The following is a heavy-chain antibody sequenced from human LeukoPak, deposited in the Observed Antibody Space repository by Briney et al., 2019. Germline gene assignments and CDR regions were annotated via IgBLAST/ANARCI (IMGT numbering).Heavy chain of an antibody. CDR3: GRDRGGQWLGVDY. CDR2: ISAYNGNT. J-gene: IGHJ4*02. Sequence: ASVKVSCKASGYTFTSYGIIWVRQAPGQGLEWMGWISAYNGNTDYSQNLQGRVTMTTDTSTNTAYMELRSLRSDDTAVYYCGRDRGGQWLGVDYWGQGTLVTVSS. V-gene: IGHV1-18*01. CDR1: GYTFTSYG. D-gene: IGHD6-19*01.